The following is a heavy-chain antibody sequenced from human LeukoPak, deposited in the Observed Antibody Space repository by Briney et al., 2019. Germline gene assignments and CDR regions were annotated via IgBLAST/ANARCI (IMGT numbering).Heavy chain of an antibody. CDR1: GFTFHNYA. J-gene: IGHJ5*02. V-gene: IGHV3-30*04. Sequence: HSGGSLRLSCAASGFTFHNYAMYWVRQTPDNGLEWVTVISNDGSKKYYIDSAKGRFTISRDNSENTLYLQMNSLRVDDTAVYYCVRGGLNWGRNMWFDPWGQGTLVTVSS. D-gene: IGHD7-27*01. CDR2: ISNDGSKK. CDR3: VRGGLNWGRNMWFDP.